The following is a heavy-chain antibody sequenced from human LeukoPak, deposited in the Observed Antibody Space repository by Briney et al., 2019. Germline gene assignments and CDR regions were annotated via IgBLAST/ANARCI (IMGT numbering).Heavy chain of an antibody. CDR3: VRAADQYFDH. J-gene: IGHJ4*02. V-gene: IGHV1-46*01. CDR2: ISPSGDNA. Sequence: ASVTVSCKASGYTFADYYMHWVRQAPGEGLEWMGIISPSGDNANYTQKFQDRVAVTRDTSTSTVYMELSSLRSEDTAVYCCVRAADQYFDHWGQGTLVIVSS. CDR1: GYTFADYY.